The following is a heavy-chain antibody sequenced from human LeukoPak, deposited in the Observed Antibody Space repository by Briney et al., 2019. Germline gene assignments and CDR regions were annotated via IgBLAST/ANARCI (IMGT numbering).Heavy chain of an antibody. CDR1: GFSFSGHW. D-gene: IGHD6-6*01. CDR2: ISPTGSTT. J-gene: IGHJ4*02. V-gene: IGHV3-74*01. CDR3: ARGPNSNWSGLDF. Sequence: GGSLRLSCTASGFSFSGHWLHWARQLPGKGLVWVSRISPTGSTTSYADSVKGRFTVSRDNAKNTLYLQVNNLRAEDTAVYYCARGPNSNWSGLDFWGQGTLLTVSS.